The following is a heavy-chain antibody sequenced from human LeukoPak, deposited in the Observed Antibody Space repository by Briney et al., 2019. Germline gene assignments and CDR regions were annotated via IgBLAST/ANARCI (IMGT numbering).Heavy chain of an antibody. CDR1: GGSISSGTNY. J-gene: IGHJ4*02. CDR2: IYYTGTT. Sequence: SETLSLTCTVSGGSISSGTNYWTWTRQHPGKGLEWIGYIYYTGTTYYNPSLKSRVSISLDKLKNQFSLKLTSVTAADTAVYFCATDLAARTELADYWGQGALVTVSS. V-gene: IGHV4-31*03. D-gene: IGHD6-6*01. CDR3: ATDLAARTELADY.